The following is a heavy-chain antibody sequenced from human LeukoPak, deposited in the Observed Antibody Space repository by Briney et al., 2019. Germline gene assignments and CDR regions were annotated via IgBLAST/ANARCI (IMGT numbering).Heavy chain of an antibody. CDR1: GGSISTGTYY. D-gene: IGHD4-23*01. CDR3: AREFRGGGDSGIFDY. Sequence: PSETLSLTCTVSGGSISTGTYYWSWIRQPAGKGLEWIGRIYAGGSTNYNPSHYSPSLKSRVAISIDTPRSQFSLKLTSVTAADTAVYYCAREFRGGGDSGIFDYWGQGTLVTVSS. J-gene: IGHJ4*02. CDR2: IYAGGST. V-gene: IGHV4-61*02.